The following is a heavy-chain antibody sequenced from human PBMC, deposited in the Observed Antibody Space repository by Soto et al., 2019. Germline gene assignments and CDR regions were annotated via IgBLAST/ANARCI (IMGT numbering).Heavy chain of an antibody. D-gene: IGHD7-27*01. J-gene: IGHJ4*02. Sequence: SETLSLTCTFSCGSIISYYWSWIRQPAGKGLEWIGRIYTSGSTNYNPSLKSRVTMSVDTSKNQFSLKLSSVTAADTAVYYCARSPTLGLYYFDYWGQGTLVTVSS. V-gene: IGHV4-4*07. CDR2: IYTSGST. CDR1: CGSIISYY. CDR3: ARSPTLGLYYFDY.